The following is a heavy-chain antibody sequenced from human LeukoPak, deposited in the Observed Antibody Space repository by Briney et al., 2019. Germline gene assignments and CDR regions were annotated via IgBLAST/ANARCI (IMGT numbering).Heavy chain of an antibody. CDR1: GGSISSGGYS. J-gene: IGHJ4*02. D-gene: IGHD2-21*02. CDR3: ARERKGDRFDY. CDR2: IYHSGST. Sequence: PSETLSLTCAVSGGSISSGGYSWSWIRQPPGKGLEWIGYIYHSGSTYYNPSLKSRVTISVDRSKNHFSLQLTSVTPEDTALYYCARERKGDRFDYWGQGTLVTVSS. V-gene: IGHV4-30-2*01.